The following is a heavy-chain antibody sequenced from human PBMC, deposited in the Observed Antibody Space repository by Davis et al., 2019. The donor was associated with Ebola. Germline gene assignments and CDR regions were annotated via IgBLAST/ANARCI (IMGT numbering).Heavy chain of an antibody. Sequence: GESLKISCAASGFTFSSYAMHWVRQAPGKGLEWVAVISYDGSNKYYADSVKGRFTIPRDNAKNSLYLHMNSLRAEDTAVYYGAKVGGGYGPLDYWGQGTLVTVSS. D-gene: IGHD3-16*01. J-gene: IGHJ4*02. CDR2: ISYDGSNK. CDR1: GFTFSSYA. V-gene: IGHV3-30-3*01. CDR3: AKVGGGYGPLDY.